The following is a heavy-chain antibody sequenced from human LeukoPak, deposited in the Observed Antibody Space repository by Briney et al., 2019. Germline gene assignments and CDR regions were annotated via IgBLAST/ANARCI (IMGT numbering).Heavy chain of an antibody. J-gene: IGHJ3*02. Sequence: GGSLRLSCAASGFTFSTHDVNWVRQAPGKGLEWVSFINSRSSTIYYADSVKGRFTISRDNAKNSLYLQLNSLRAEDTAVYYCTSHTGTGDAFRPFHIWGQGTMVTVSS. D-gene: IGHD2-21*02. CDR3: TSHTGTGDAFRPFHI. CDR2: INSRSSTI. V-gene: IGHV3-48*04. CDR1: GFTFSTHD.